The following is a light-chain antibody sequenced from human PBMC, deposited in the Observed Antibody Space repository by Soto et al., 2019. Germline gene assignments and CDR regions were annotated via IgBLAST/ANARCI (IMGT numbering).Light chain of an antibody. V-gene: IGKV3-20*01. CDR1: QSVRNTY. CDR3: QQYGESPPT. J-gene: IGKJ4*01. CDR2: GAS. Sequence: EIVLTQSPGTLSLSPGERATLSCRASQSVRNTYLAWYQQKPGQAPRLLVSGASSRATGIPDRYSGSGSGTDFTLTINRLETEDFAVYFCQQYGESPPTFGGGTKVDIK.